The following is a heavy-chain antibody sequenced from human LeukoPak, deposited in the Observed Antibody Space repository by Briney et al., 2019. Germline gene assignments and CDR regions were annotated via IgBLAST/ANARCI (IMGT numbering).Heavy chain of an antibody. J-gene: IGHJ4*02. CDR2: INHSGSP. CDR1: GGTFSGYY. V-gene: IGHV4-34*01. Sequence: SETLSLTCAVYGGTFSGYYWTWIRLPPGKGLEWIGEINHSGSPNYNPSLKSRVTISVDTSKNQFSLKLSSVTAADTAVYYCARSRGFYSNYGYWGQGTLVTVSS. D-gene: IGHD4-11*01. CDR3: ARSRGFYSNYGY.